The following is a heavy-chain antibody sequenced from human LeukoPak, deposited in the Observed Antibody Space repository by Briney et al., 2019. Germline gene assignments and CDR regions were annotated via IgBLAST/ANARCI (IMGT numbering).Heavy chain of an antibody. CDR3: AHRPCSGGTCYYFDY. V-gene: IGHV2-5*02. CDR2: IYWDDDK. CDR1: GFSLSTGGLG. D-gene: IGHD2-15*01. Sequence: ESGPTLVNPTQTLTLTCTFSGFSLSTGGLGVGWIRQPPGKALEWLALIYWDDDKRYSPSLMSRLTITKDTSKNQVVLTMTNMDPVDTATYYCAHRPCSGGTCYYFDYWGQGTLVTVSS. J-gene: IGHJ4*02.